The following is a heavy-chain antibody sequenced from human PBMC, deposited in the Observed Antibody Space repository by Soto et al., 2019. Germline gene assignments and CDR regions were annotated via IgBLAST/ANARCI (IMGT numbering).Heavy chain of an antibody. CDR2: IYYSGST. J-gene: IGHJ4*02. CDR3: ARSXXXXXXXXLYYFDY. V-gene: IGHV4-31*03. CDR1: GGSISSGGYY. Sequence: SETLSLTCTVSGGSISSGGYYWSWIRQHPGKGLEWIGYIYYSGSTYYNPSLKSRVTISVDTSKNQFSLKLSSVTAADTAVYYCARSXXXXXXXXLYYFDYWGQGTLVTVSS.